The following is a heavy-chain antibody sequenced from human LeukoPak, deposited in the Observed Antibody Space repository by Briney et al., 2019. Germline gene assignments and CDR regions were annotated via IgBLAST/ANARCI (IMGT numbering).Heavy chain of an antibody. D-gene: IGHD2-15*01. Sequence: PGRSLRLSCAASGFTFSSYAMNWVRQAPGKGPEWVAVISGTGSSTCNADSGKGRFTISRDNSKNTVYLQMNSLRVEDTALYYCAKAVSGSCYSGLDSWGQGTLVTVSS. CDR2: ISGTGSST. CDR3: AKAVSGSCYSGLDS. J-gene: IGHJ4*02. V-gene: IGHV3-23*01. CDR1: GFTFSSYA.